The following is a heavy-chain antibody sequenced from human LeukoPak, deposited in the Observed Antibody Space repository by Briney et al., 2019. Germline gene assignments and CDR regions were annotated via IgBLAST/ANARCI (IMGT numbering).Heavy chain of an antibody. CDR1: GYTFTSYG. J-gene: IGHJ4*02. Sequence: EASVKVSCKASGYTFTSYGISWVRQAPGQGLEWMGWISAYNGNTNYAQKFQGRVTMTEDTSTDTAYMELSSLRSEDTAVYYCATTVPTIIMVATFAFDYWGQGTLVTVSS. CDR2: ISAYNGNT. CDR3: ATTVPTIIMVATFAFDY. D-gene: IGHD5-12*01. V-gene: IGHV1-18*01.